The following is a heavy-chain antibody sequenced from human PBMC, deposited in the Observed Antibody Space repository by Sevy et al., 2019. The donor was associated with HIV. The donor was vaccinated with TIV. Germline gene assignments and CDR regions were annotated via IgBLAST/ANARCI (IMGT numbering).Heavy chain of an antibody. CDR3: AKGGYSGNPYCGDFDY. V-gene: IGHV3-23*01. J-gene: IGHJ4*02. CDR2: ISGSGGST. CDR1: GFTFSSYA. Sequence: GGSLRLSCAASGFTFSSYAMSWVRQAPGKGLEWVSAISGSGGSTYYADSVKGRFTISRDNSKNTLYLQMNSLRAEDTAVYYCAKGGYSGNPYCGDFDYWGQGTLVTVSS. D-gene: IGHD2-21*01.